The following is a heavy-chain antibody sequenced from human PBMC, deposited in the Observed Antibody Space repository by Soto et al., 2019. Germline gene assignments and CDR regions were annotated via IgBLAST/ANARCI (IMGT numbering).Heavy chain of an antibody. CDR2: IGANSALP. V-gene: IGHV1-18*04. Sequence: AAVKVSCKASGYAFASFGISWVRQAPGPGREWLGWIGANSALPKFAQQFQGRGTMTTDTCTTTAHIVLETLISDRTAIDCCAREVLPSDYYSGMDVWGQGTAVTVSS. CDR1: GYAFASFG. J-gene: IGHJ6*02. D-gene: IGHD3-10*01. CDR3: AREVLPSDYYSGMDV.